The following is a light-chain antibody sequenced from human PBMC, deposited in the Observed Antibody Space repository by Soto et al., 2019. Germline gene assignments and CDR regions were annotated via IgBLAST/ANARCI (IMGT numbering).Light chain of an antibody. CDR1: SSDVGGYNY. CDR2: EVS. Sequence: QLVLTQPASVSGSPGQSITISCTGSSSDVGGYNYVSWYQHHPGKAPKLMIYEVSNRPSGISNRFSGSKSGNTASLTISGLQAEDEADYYCCSFTSSSTVVFGGGTQLTVL. V-gene: IGLV2-14*01. J-gene: IGLJ2*01. CDR3: CSFTSSSTVV.